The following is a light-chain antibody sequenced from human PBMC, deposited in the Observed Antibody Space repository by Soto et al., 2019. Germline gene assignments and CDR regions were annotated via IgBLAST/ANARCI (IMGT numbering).Light chain of an antibody. J-gene: IGLJ3*02. CDR1: SSDVGEYNY. Sequence: HSALTQPRSVSGSPGQSVTISCTGSSSDVGEYNYVSWYQHHPGNAPKLMIYDVSKRPSGVPDRFSGSKSGNTASLTISGLQAEDEANYYCFSYAGSRVFGGGTKLTVL. CDR3: FSYAGSRV. V-gene: IGLV2-11*01. CDR2: DVS.